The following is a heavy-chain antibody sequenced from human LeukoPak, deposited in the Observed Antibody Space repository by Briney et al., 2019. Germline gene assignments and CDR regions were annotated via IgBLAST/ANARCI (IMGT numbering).Heavy chain of an antibody. D-gene: IGHD1-26*01. CDR1: GFTFSSYG. V-gene: IGHV3-33*01. Sequence: PGGSLRLSCAASGFTFSSYGMHWVRQAPGKGLEWVAVIWYDGSNKYYADSVKGRFTISRDNSKNTLYLQMNSLRAEDTAVYYCARDPLYSGSYYFDYWGQGTLVTVSS. CDR3: ARDPLYSGSYYFDY. J-gene: IGHJ4*02. CDR2: IWYDGSNK.